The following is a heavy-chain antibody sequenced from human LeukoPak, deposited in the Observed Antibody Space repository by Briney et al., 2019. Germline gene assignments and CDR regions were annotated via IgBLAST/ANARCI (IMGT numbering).Heavy chain of an antibody. CDR1: GFTLRKYW. D-gene: IGHD6-19*01. Sequence: GGSLRLSCTGTGFTLRKYWMNWVRQAPGKGLEWVANIKEDGSQIYYADSVKGRFTISRDNPKNSVSLQMNSLRAEDTAVYYCAGSSGWLFDYWGQGTLVAVSS. V-gene: IGHV3-7*01. CDR2: IKEDGSQI. J-gene: IGHJ4*02. CDR3: AGSSGWLFDY.